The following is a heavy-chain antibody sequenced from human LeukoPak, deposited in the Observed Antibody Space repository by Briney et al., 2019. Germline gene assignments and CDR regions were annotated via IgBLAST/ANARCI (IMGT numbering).Heavy chain of an antibody. CDR3: ARNHSSGWFDY. V-gene: IGHV4-34*01. CDR2: INHSGST. D-gene: IGHD6-19*01. CDR1: GGSFSGYY. Sequence: SETLSLTCAVYGGSFSGYYWSWIRQPPGKGLEWIGEINHSGSTSYNPSLKSRVTISVDTSKNQFSLKLSSVTAADTAVYYCARNHSSGWFDYWGQGTLVTVSS. J-gene: IGHJ4*02.